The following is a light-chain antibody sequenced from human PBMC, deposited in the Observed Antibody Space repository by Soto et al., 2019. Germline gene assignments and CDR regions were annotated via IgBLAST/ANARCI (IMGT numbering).Light chain of an antibody. V-gene: IGKV3-20*01. J-gene: IGKJ5*01. Sequence: EIVLTHSPATLSLSPGERATLSCRASQSVSSYLAWHQQKPGQAPRIIIYGASSRATGTPDRFSGAGSGTDCTLTISRLEPEDFALYYCQQHDILPITLGQGTRLEIK. CDR2: GAS. CDR3: QQHDILPIT. CDR1: QSVSSY.